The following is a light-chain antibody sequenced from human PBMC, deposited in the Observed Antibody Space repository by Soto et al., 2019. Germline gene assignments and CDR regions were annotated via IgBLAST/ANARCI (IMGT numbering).Light chain of an antibody. J-gene: IGKJ5*01. Sequence: AILMTQSPSSLSASTGDRVTITCRASQGISSYLAWYQQKPGKAPKLLLYAASTLHGGVPSRFSGSRSGTDFTLTISCLPSADFATYYCQNYYSYPLTFGQGTGLEIK. CDR2: AAS. V-gene: IGKV1-8*01. CDR1: QGISSY. CDR3: QNYYSYPLT.